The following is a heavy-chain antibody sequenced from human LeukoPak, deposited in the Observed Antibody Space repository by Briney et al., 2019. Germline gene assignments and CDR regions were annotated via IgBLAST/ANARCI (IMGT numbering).Heavy chain of an antibody. CDR3: ARVYQSAEYYFDY. CDR2: IYYTGST. CDR1: GGSIDGYY. D-gene: IGHD2-2*01. J-gene: IGHJ4*02. Sequence: KPSETLSLTCTVSGGSIDGYYWSWIRQPPGKGLEWIGYIYYTGSTEYHPSLKSRVTISLDTSKNQFSLKLTSVTAADTAVYYCARVYQSAEYYFDYWGQGNLVSVSS. V-gene: IGHV4-59*01.